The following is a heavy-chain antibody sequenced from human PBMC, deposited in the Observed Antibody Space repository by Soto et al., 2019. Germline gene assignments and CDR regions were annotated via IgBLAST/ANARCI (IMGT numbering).Heavy chain of an antibody. V-gene: IGHV1-58*02. J-gene: IGHJ6*02. CDR2: IVVGSGNT. CDR1: GYTFTTYY. CDR3: AAGLEYYDFWSAKGGYYGMDV. D-gene: IGHD3-3*01. Sequence: SVKVSCKASGYTFTTYYMQWVRQAPGQGLEWIGWIVVGSGNTNYAQKFQERVTITRDMSTSTAYMELSSLRSEDTAVYYCAAGLEYYDFWSAKGGYYGMDVWGQGTTVTVSS.